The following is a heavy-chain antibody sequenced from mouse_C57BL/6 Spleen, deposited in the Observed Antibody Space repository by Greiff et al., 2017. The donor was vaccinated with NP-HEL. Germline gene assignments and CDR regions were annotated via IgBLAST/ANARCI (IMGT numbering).Heavy chain of an antibody. V-gene: IGHV5-4*01. D-gene: IGHD2-4*01. Sequence: EVHLVESGGGLVKPGGSLKLSCAASGFTFSSYAMSWVRQTPEKRLEWVAIISDGGSYTYYPDNVKGRFTISRDNAKNNLYLQMSHLKSEDTAMYYCARGYDYGSYYAMDYWGQGTSVTVSS. CDR1: GFTFSSYA. J-gene: IGHJ4*01. CDR3: ARGYDYGSYYAMDY. CDR2: ISDGGSYT.